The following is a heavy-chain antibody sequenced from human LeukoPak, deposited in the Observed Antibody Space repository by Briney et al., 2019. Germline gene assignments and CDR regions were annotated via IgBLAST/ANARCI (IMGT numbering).Heavy chain of an antibody. J-gene: IGHJ5*02. CDR2: IYTSGST. CDR1: GGSISSGSYY. Sequence: SETLSLTCTVSGGSISSGSYYWSWLRQPAGKGLEWIVRIYTSGSTNYNPSLKSRVTISVDTSKNQFFLKLSSVTAADTAVYYCASGKLVAPNWFDPWGQGTLVTVSS. V-gene: IGHV4-61*02. CDR3: ASGKLVAPNWFDP. D-gene: IGHD2-15*01.